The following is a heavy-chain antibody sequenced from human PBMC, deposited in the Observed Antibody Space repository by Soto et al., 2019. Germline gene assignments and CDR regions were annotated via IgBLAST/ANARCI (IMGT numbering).Heavy chain of an antibody. CDR3: AIHNYGSGSTYFDD. J-gene: IGHJ4*02. D-gene: IGHD3-10*01. CDR2: IYYSGST. V-gene: IGHV4-59*08. Sequence: SETLSLTCTVSGGSISSYYWSWIRQPPGKGLEWIGYIYYSGSTNYNPSLKSRVTISVDTSKNQFSLKLNSMTAADTAVYYCAIHNYGSGSTYFDDWGKGTLVTVAS. CDR1: GGSISSYY.